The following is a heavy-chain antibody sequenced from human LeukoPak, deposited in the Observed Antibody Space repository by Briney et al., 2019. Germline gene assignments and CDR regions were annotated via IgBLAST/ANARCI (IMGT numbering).Heavy chain of an antibody. CDR3: AREERYFDWLLPTVYFDY. V-gene: IGHV6-1*01. CDR2: TYYRSKWYN. CDR1: GDSVSSNSAA. D-gene: IGHD3-9*01. Sequence: SQTLSLTCAISGDSVSSNSAAWNWIRQSPSRGLEWLGRTYYRSKWYNDYAVSVKSRITINPDTSKNQFSLQLNFVTPEDTAVYYCAREERYFDWLLPTVYFDYWGQGTLVTVSS. J-gene: IGHJ4*02.